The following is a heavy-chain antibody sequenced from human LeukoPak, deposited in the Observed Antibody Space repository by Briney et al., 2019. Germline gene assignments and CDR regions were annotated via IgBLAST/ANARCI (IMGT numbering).Heavy chain of an antibody. CDR3: ATYYDTFPFDY. Sequence: SSETLSLTCTVSGYSISSGYYWGWIRQPPGKGLEWIGSIYHSGSTYYNPSLKSRVTISVDTSKNQFSLKLSSVTAADTAVYYCATYYDTFPFDYWGQGTLVTVSS. CDR2: IYHSGST. D-gene: IGHD3-9*01. V-gene: IGHV4-38-2*02. CDR1: GYSISSGYY. J-gene: IGHJ4*02.